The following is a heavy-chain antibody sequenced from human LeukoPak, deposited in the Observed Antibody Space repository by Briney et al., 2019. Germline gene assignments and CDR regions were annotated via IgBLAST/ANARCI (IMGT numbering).Heavy chain of an antibody. Sequence: SETLSLTCTVPGGSISSSSYYWGWIRQPPGKGLEWIGSIYYSGSTYYNPSLKSRVTISVDTSKNQFSLKLSSVTAADTAVYYCARDQLGSVAGTGLDYWGQGTLVTVSS. CDR2: IYYSGST. CDR1: GGSISSSSYY. CDR3: ARDQLGSVAGTGLDY. J-gene: IGHJ4*02. V-gene: IGHV4-39*07. D-gene: IGHD6-19*01.